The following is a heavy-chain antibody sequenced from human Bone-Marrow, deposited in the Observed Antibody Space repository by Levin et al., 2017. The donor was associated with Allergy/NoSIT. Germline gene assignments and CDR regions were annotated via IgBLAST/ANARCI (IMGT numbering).Heavy chain of an antibody. V-gene: IGHV3-23*01. D-gene: IGHD4-17*01. CDR2: ISGHGSST. J-gene: IGHJ4*02. CDR3: AKSAQVEAFDYGNYCDY. CDR1: GLSFFSAG. Sequence: GGSLRLSCAASGLSFFSAGMSWVRQAPGKGLEWVSVISGHGSSTYYADSVKGRFTISRDNTTNTLYLQMNSLRAEDTAVYDCAKSAQVEAFDYGNYCDYWGQGTLVTVSS.